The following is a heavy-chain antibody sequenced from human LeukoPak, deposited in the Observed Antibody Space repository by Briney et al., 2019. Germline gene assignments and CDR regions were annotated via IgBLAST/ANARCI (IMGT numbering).Heavy chain of an antibody. J-gene: IGHJ5*02. CDR2: IYHSGST. CDR1: GDSISSGYY. CDR3: AREIPVITIFGVVTVFDP. D-gene: IGHD3-3*01. V-gene: IGHV4-38-2*02. Sequence: SETLSLTCAVSGDSISSGYYWGWIRQPPGKGLEWIGNIYHSGSTYHNPSLKSRVTISVDTSKNQFSLKLSSVTAADTAVYYCAREIPVITIFGVVTVFDPWGQGTLVTVSS.